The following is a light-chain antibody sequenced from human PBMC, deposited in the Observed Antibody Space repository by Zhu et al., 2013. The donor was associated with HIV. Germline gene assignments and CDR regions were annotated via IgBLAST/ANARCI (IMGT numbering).Light chain of an antibody. CDR2: KAS. J-gene: IGKJ4*01. CDR3: QQYDNLPLT. V-gene: IGKV1-5*03. Sequence: DIQMTQSPSTLSASVGDRVTITCRASQSITYSLAWYQQKPGKVPKLLIYKASTLEVGVPSRFSGSGSGTYFTLTITSLQPEDIATYYCQQYDNLPLTFGGGTKVXMK. CDR1: QSITYS.